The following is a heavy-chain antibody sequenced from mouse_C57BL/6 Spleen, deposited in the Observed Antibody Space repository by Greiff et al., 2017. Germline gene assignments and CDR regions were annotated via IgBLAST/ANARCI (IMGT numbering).Heavy chain of an antibody. CDR3: ARCDSFVFDYFDY. CDR2: INPSSGYT. CDR1: GYTFTSYW. Sequence: QVQLQQSGAELAKPGASVKLSCKASGYTFTSYWMHWVKQRPGQGLEWIGYINPSSGYTKYNQKFKDKATLTADKSSSTAYMQLSSLTYEDSAVYYCARCDSFVFDYFDYWGQGTTLTVSS. V-gene: IGHV1-7*01. J-gene: IGHJ2*01. D-gene: IGHD1-2*01.